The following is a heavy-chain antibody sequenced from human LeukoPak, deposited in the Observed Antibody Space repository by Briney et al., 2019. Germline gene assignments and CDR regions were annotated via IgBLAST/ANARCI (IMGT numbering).Heavy chain of an antibody. V-gene: IGHV4-59*01. CDR3: ARFAPGGSSGYYYSDAFDI. J-gene: IGHJ3*02. CDR2: IYYSGST. D-gene: IGHD3-22*01. CDR1: GGSISSYY. Sequence: PSETLSLTCTVSGGSISSYYWSWIRQPPGKGLEWIGYIYYSGSTNYNHSLKSRVTISVDTSKNQFSLKLSSVTAADTSVYYCARFAPGGSSGYYYSDAFDIWGQGTMVTVSS.